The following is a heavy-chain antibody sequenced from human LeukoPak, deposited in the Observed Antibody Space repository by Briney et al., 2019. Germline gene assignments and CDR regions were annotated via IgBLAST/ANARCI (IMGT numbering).Heavy chain of an antibody. CDR1: GFNVNNNY. V-gene: IGHV3-23*01. CDR2: ISDRGDNK. D-gene: IGHD6-19*01. J-gene: IGHJ4*02. Sequence: GGSLRLSCAASGFNVNNNYMSWVRQAPGKGLEWVSAISDRGDNKQYTDSVKGRLTISRDNSKNTLYLQMNSLRADDTAVYYCAKSSRYGTGWYGRIDYWGQGTLVTVS. CDR3: AKSSRYGTGWYGRIDY.